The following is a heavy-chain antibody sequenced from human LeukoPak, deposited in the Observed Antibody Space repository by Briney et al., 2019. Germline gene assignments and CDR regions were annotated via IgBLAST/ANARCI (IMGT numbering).Heavy chain of an antibody. CDR1: GGSISSGSYY. D-gene: IGHD3-9*01. Sequence: PSETLSLTCTVSGGSISSGSYYWSWIRQPAGKGLEWIGRIYTSGSTNYNPSLKSRVTISVDTSKNQFSLKLSSVTAADTAVYYCAGYGILTGYYTYYYMDVWGKGTTVTVSS. J-gene: IGHJ6*03. V-gene: IGHV4-61*02. CDR3: AGYGILTGYYTYYYMDV. CDR2: IYTSGST.